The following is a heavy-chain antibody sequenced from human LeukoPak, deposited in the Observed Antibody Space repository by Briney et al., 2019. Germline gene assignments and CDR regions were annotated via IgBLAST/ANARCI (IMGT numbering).Heavy chain of an antibody. CDR1: GYTFTSYG. V-gene: IGHV1-18*01. Sequence: ASVKVSCKASGYTFTSYGISWVRQAPGQGLEWMGWISTYNGNTNYAQKLQGRVTMTTDTSTSTAYMELRSLRSDDTAVYYCARAPYYYDSSGYDYYYYYYMDVWGKGTTVTVSS. J-gene: IGHJ6*03. CDR2: ISTYNGNT. CDR3: ARAPYYYDSSGYDYYYYYYMDV. D-gene: IGHD3-22*01.